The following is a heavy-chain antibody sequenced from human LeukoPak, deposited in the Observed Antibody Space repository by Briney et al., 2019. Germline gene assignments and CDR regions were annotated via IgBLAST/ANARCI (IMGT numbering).Heavy chain of an antibody. CDR1: GFTFGSYA. CDR3: VKDVAAAGMFDY. Sequence: GGSLRLSCSASGFTFGSYAMHWVRQAPGKGLEYVSAISPNGRSQDYADSVKGRFTISRGNSKNTLYLQMSSLRVEDTAVYYCVKDVAAAGMFDYWGQGTLVTVSS. CDR2: ISPNGRSQ. V-gene: IGHV3-64D*06. J-gene: IGHJ4*02. D-gene: IGHD6-13*01.